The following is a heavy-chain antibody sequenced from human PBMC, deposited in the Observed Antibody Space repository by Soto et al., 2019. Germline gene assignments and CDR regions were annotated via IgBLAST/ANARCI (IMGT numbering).Heavy chain of an antibody. CDR2: MQHTGNT. V-gene: IGHV4-4*07. CDR1: GASIRSYH. D-gene: IGHD3-16*01. Sequence: QVQLQESGPGLVKPSETLSLTCAVPGASIRSYHWSWIRQPAGKGLEWIGRMQHTGNTNYNPSLNSRVTMSVDTSKNQISLKMTSVTAADAAVYFCAKDVSSRRGFDPWGQGILVIVSS. CDR3: AKDVSSRRGFDP. J-gene: IGHJ5*02.